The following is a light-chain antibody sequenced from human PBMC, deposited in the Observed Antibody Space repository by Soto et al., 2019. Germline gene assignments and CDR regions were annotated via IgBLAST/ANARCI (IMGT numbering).Light chain of an antibody. CDR3: QQRYNWPNT. CDR1: QSVGTY. J-gene: IGKJ2*01. V-gene: IGKV3-11*01. Sequence: EIVLTQSPATLSLSPGERATLSCRASQSVGTYLAWYQHNPGQAPRLLIYDASNRATGIPARFSGSGSGTDFTLTISSPEPEDFAVYYCQQRYNWPNTFGQGKKLEIK. CDR2: DAS.